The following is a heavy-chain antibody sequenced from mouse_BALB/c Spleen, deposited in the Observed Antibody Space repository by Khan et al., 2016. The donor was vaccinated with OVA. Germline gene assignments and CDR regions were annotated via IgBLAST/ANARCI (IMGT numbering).Heavy chain of an antibody. J-gene: IGHJ3*01. V-gene: IGHV1-18*01. D-gene: IGHD1-2*01. Sequence: VRLQQSGPELVKPGASVKISCKTAGYTLSEYTMHWVKQSHGKSLEWIGGINPNNGGSNYNQKFKGKATLTVDTSSSTAYMELRSLTSDDSAVYYCARRGGWGFAYWGQGTLVTVSA. CDR1: GYTLSEYT. CDR3: ARRGGWGFAY. CDR2: INPNNGGS.